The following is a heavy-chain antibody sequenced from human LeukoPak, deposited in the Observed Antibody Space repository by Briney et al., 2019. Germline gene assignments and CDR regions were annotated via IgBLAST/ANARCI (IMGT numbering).Heavy chain of an antibody. Sequence: SETLSLTCTVSGGSISSSSYYWGWIRQPPGKGLEWIGRIYYSGSTYYNPSLKSRVTISVDTSKNQFSLKLSSVTAADTAVYYCARHFTRVAARPYYFDYWGQGTLVTVSS. J-gene: IGHJ4*02. CDR2: IYYSGST. D-gene: IGHD6-6*01. CDR1: GGSISSSSYY. V-gene: IGHV4-39*01. CDR3: ARHFTRVAARPYYFDY.